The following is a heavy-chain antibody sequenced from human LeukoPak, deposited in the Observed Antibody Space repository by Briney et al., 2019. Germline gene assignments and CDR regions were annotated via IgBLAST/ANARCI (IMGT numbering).Heavy chain of an antibody. J-gene: IGHJ4*02. V-gene: IGHV1-18*01. Sequence: GASVKVSCKASGYTFTSYGVTWVRQAPGQGLEWMGWINTNKGNTHYAQKVQGRLTLTTDISTGTAYMVLRSLRSDDTAVYYCARDQWGAYLIRGGPTDYWGQGTLVTVSS. CDR3: ARDQWGAYLIRGGPTDY. D-gene: IGHD3-10*01. CDR2: INTNKGNT. CDR1: GYTFTSYG.